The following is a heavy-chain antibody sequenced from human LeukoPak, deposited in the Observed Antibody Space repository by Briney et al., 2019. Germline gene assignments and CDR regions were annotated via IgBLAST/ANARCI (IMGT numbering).Heavy chain of an antibody. D-gene: IGHD4-17*01. CDR1: GGSISSSSYY. V-gene: IGHV4-39*07. Sequence: SETLSLTCTVSGGSISSSSYYWGWIRQPPGKGLEWIGSIYYSGSTYYNPSLKSRVTISVDTSKNQFSLKLSSVTAADTAVYYCASYGDRVDYWGQGTLVTVSS. CDR2: IYYSGST. J-gene: IGHJ4*02. CDR3: ASYGDRVDY.